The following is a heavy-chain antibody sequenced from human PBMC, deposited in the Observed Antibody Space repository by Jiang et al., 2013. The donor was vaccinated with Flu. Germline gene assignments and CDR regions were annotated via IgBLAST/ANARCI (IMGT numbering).Heavy chain of an antibody. CDR1: GFKFNTYA. CDR3: TRDNAPFVAAVATHDY. J-gene: IGHJ1*01. D-gene: IGHD6-13*01. V-gene: IGHV3-30-3*01. CDR2: ISFDGANI. Sequence: SLRLSCAASGFKFNTYAMHWVRQAPGKGLEWLAIISFDGANIYYADSVKGRFTISRDNAKDTLFLQMNSLRREDTATYYCTRDNAPFVAAVATHDYWGQGSRVTVSS.